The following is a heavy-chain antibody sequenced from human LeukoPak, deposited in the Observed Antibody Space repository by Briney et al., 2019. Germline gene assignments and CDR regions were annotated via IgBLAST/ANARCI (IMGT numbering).Heavy chain of an antibody. CDR1: GLSFSDFA. J-gene: IGHJ5*02. CDR2: MTGNGGTV. D-gene: IGHD4-17*01. CDR3: TKDPNGNYIGAFDP. Sequence: GGSLRLSCAGSGLSFSDFAMTWVRQAPGKGLEWVSSMTGNGGTVVYTDSVKGRFTMSRDNSKNTVYPQMNSLRAEDTALYYCTKDPNGNYIGAFDPWGLGTLVTVSS. V-gene: IGHV3-23*01.